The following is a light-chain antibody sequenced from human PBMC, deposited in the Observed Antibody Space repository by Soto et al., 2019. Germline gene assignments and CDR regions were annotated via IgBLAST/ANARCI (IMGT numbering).Light chain of an antibody. V-gene: IGKV3-15*01. CDR2: GAS. CDR3: QQYNNWPPRYT. CDR1: QSVSSN. Sequence: EIVMTQSSATLSVSPGERATLSCRASQSVSSNLAWYQQKPAQAPRLLIYGASTRATGIPARFSGSESGTEFTLTISSLQSEDFAVYYCQQYNNWPPRYTFGQGTKLEIK. J-gene: IGKJ2*01.